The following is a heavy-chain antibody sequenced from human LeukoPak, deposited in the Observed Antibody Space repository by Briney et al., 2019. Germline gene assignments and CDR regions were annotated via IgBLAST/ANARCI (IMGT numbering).Heavy chain of an antibody. D-gene: IGHD2-2*02. Sequence: GGSLRLSCEASGFTFDDYAMHWVRQAPGKGLEGVSGISWNSGSIGYADSVKGRFTISRDNAKNSLYLQMNSLRAEDTALYYCAKDITGYCSSTSCYTFDYWGQGTLVTVSS. CDR3: AKDITGYCSSTSCYTFDY. CDR1: GFTFDDYA. CDR2: ISWNSGSI. V-gene: IGHV3-9*01. J-gene: IGHJ4*02.